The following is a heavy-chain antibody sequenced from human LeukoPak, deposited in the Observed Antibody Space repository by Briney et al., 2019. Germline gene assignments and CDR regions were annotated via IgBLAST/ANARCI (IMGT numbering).Heavy chain of an antibody. CDR2: ISTSGDTR. Sequence: GGSLRLSCEVSGFIFSRYEMNWVRQAPGKGLEWVSYISTSGDTRHYADSVRGRFTISRDNANNSLYLQMNSLRAEDTAVYYCARGWSRDAFDIWGQGTMVTVSS. J-gene: IGHJ3*02. CDR3: ARGWSRDAFDI. V-gene: IGHV3-48*03. CDR1: GFIFSRYE.